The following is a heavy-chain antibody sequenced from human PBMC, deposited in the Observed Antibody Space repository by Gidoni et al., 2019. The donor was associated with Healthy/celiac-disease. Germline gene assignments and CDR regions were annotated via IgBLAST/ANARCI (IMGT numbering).Heavy chain of an antibody. CDR3: ARGRDYDFWSGYYTRWFDP. D-gene: IGHD3-3*01. Sequence: QVQLQQWGAGLLKPSETLSLTCAVYGGSFSGYYWSWIRQPPGKGLEWIGEINHSGSTNYNPSLKSRVTISVDTSKNQFSLKLSSVTAADTAVYYCARGRDYDFWSGYYTRWFDPWGQGTLVTVSS. V-gene: IGHV4-34*01. J-gene: IGHJ5*02. CDR2: INHSGST. CDR1: GGSFSGYY.